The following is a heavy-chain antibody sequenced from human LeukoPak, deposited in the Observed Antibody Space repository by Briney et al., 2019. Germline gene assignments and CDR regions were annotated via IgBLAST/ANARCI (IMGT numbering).Heavy chain of an antibody. J-gene: IGHJ4*02. CDR2: IYHSETT. Sequence: PSGTLSLTCAVSGGSISNSHWWSWVRQPPGKGLEWIGEIYHSETTNYNPSLKSRVTISVDESKNQFFLKLNFVTAADTAVYYCATLREWFDYWGQGILVTVSP. V-gene: IGHV4-4*02. CDR3: ATLREWFDY. D-gene: IGHD2-8*01. CDR1: GGSISNSHW.